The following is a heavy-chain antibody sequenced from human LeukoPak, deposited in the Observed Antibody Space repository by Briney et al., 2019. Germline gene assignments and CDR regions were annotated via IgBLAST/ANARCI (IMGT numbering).Heavy chain of an antibody. Sequence: SETLPLTCAVYGGSFSGYYWSWIRQPPGKGLEWIGEINHSGSTNYNPSLKSRVTISVDTSKNQFSLKLSSVTAADTAVYYCAQYSGSYFGAFDIWGQGTMVTVSS. V-gene: IGHV4-34*01. CDR2: INHSGST. CDR3: AQYSGSYFGAFDI. J-gene: IGHJ3*02. D-gene: IGHD3-10*01. CDR1: GGSFSGYY.